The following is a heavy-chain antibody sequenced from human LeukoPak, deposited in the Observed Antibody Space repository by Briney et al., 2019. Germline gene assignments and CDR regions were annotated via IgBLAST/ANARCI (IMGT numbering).Heavy chain of an antibody. J-gene: IGHJ4*02. CDR2: IYPGDSDT. Sequence: GESLKIPCKGSGYSFISYWIGWVRQMPGKGLEGMGIIYPGDSDTRYSPSFQGQVTISSDKSISTAYLQWSSLKASDTAMYYCARHDATITYVDYWGQGTLVTVSS. CDR1: GYSFISYW. V-gene: IGHV5-51*01. CDR3: ARHDATITYVDY. D-gene: IGHD5-12*01.